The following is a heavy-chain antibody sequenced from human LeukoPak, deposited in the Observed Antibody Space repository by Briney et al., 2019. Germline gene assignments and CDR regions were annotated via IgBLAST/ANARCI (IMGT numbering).Heavy chain of an antibody. J-gene: IGHJ6*02. CDR2: INAGNGNT. Sequence: GASVKVSCKASGYSFTSYSLHWVRQAPGQRLEWMGWINAGNGNTKYSQKFQGRVTITRDTSASTAYMELSSLRSEDTAVYYCARDGGYFDWLSYYYYYGMDVWGQGTTVTVSS. CDR3: ARDGGYFDWLSYYYYYGMDV. D-gene: IGHD3-9*01. CDR1: GYSFTSYS. V-gene: IGHV1-3*01.